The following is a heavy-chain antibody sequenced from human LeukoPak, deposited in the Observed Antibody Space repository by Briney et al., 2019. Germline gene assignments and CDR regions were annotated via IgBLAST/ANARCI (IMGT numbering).Heavy chain of an antibody. Sequence: GGSLRLSCAASGFTFSTYAMSWVRQIPGKGLEWVSAISGSDDGTYYADSVKGRFTISRDNSRNTLYLQMNSLRAEDTAVYYCAKDHGARYSGFDAFDIWGQGTMVTVSS. J-gene: IGHJ3*02. CDR1: GFTFSTYA. D-gene: IGHD6-13*01. V-gene: IGHV3-23*01. CDR3: AKDHGARYSGFDAFDI. CDR2: ISGSDDGT.